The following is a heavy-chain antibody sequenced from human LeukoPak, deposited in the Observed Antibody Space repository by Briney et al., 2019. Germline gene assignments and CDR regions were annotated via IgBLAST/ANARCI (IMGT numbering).Heavy chain of an antibody. J-gene: IGHJ6*03. CDR1: GFTFRSYA. D-gene: IGHD6-13*01. Sequence: GGSLRLSCAASGFTFRSYAMHWVRQAPGKGLEWVADISYDGSNKYHADSVKGRFTISRDNSKNTLYLQMNSLRAEDTAVYYCARDVRTSSSWYEYYYYYYMDVWGKGTTVTISS. CDR3: ARDVRTSSSWYEYYYYYYMDV. CDR2: ISYDGSNK. V-gene: IGHV3-30*04.